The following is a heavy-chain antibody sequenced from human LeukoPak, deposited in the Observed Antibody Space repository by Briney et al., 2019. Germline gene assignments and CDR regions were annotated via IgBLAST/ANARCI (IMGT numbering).Heavy chain of an antibody. J-gene: IGHJ4*02. CDR1: GFIFGNYW. V-gene: IGHV3-74*01. CDR2: INPNGKIT. CDR3: ARGLQRAFDY. Sequence: PGGSLRLSCAASGFIFGNYWMHWVRQVPGKGLVWVARINPNGKITTYTDSVKGRFTISRDNAKNTLYLQMNSLSAEDTAVYYCARGLQRAFDYWGQGTLVTVSS.